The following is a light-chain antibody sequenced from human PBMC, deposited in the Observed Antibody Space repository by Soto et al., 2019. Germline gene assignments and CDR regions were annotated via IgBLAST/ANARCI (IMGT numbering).Light chain of an antibody. J-gene: IGLJ1*01. V-gene: IGLV1-44*01. CDR1: SSNIGDNP. Sequence: QSVLPQPPSASAPPGQRVTISCSGGSSNIGDNPVNWYQHLPGAAPTLLIYNNNQRPSGVPDRFSGSKSVASASLAISGLRSEDEADYYCSTWDDTLDAYVFGTGTKVTVL. CDR3: STWDDTLDAYV. CDR2: NNN.